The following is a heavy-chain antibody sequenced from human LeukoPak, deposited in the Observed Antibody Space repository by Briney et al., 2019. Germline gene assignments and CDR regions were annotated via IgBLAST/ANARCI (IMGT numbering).Heavy chain of an antibody. V-gene: IGHV3-23*01. D-gene: IGHD1-26*01. CDR2: ISGSGGST. CDR3: AKASGPTESAFDI. J-gene: IGHJ3*02. CDR1: GFTFSSYA. Sequence: GESLKISCAASGFTFSSYAMSWVRQAPGKGLEWVSAISGSGGSTYYADSVKGRFTISRDNSKNTLYLQMNSLRAEDTAVYYCAKASGPTESAFDIWGQGTMVTVSS.